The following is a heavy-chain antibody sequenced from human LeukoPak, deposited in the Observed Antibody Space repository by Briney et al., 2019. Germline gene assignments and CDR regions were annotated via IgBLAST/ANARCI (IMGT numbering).Heavy chain of an antibody. J-gene: IGHJ4*02. D-gene: IGHD3-9*01. V-gene: IGHV4-30-2*01. CDR2: IYHCGST. CDR3: ARGITYYDILTGYYEGYYFDY. CDR1: GGSLSSGGYS. Sequence: SETLSLTCAVSGGSLSSGGYSWSWLRQPPGRGLEWFGYIYHCGSTYYNPSLKSRVTISVDRSKNQFSLKLSSVTAADTAVYYCARGITYYDILTGYYEGYYFDYWGQGTLVTVSS.